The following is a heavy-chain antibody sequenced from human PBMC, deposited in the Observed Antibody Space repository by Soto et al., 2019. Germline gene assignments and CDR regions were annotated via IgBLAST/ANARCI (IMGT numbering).Heavy chain of an antibody. Sequence: QVQLVQSGAEVKKPGSSVKVFCKASGGTFSNYTISWVRQAPGQGLGWMGGIIPVFGTTDYEQKFKGRVTITADGSTSTAYMKLSSLRSADTAVYYCARSSPYIVVRKPTGNQDYYGMDVWGQGTTVTVSS. CDR1: GGTFSNYT. CDR2: IIPVFGTT. CDR3: ARSSPYIVVRKPTGNQDYYGMDV. D-gene: IGHD2-2*01. V-gene: IGHV1-69*01. J-gene: IGHJ6*02.